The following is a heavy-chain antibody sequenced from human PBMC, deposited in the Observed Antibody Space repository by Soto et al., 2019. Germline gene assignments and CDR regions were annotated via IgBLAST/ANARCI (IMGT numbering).Heavy chain of an antibody. CDR3: DRDRNSFGLDV. Sequence: AAGSLRLSCAASGFTFSSYEMNWVRQAPGKGVEWVSYISSSGSTIYYADSVKGRFTISRDNAKNSLYLQMNSLRAEDTAIYYCDRDRNSFGLDVWGQGPTVTVYS. V-gene: IGHV3-48*03. J-gene: IGHJ6*02. CDR1: GFTFSSYE. CDR2: ISSSGSTI.